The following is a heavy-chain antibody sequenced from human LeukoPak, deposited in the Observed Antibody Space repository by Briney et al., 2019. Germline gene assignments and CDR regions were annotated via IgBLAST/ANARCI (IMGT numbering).Heavy chain of an antibody. D-gene: IGHD4-17*01. V-gene: IGHV3-30-3*01. Sequence: GGSLRLSCAASGFTFSRYAMHWVRQAPGKGLEWVAVISYDGSNKYYADSVKGRFTISRDNSENTLYLQMNSLRAEDTAVYYCARETGSAVGSTDFDYWGQGTLVTVSS. CDR2: ISYDGSNK. CDR1: GFTFSRYA. CDR3: ARETGSAVGSTDFDY. J-gene: IGHJ4*02.